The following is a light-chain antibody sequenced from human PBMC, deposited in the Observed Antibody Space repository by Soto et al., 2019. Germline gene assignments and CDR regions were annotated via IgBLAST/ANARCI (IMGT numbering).Light chain of an antibody. J-gene: IGLJ2*01. CDR1: SGRDNYA. V-gene: IGLV4-69*01. Sequence: QSVLTQSPSASASLGASVKLTCTLNSGRDNYAIAWHQQQPQRGPRYLMKLNGDGTHNKGDGIPDRFSGSSSGAERYLTISSLQSEDEADYYCQTWGTGIVIFGGGTKLTVL. CDR2: LNGDGTH. CDR3: QTWGTGIVI.